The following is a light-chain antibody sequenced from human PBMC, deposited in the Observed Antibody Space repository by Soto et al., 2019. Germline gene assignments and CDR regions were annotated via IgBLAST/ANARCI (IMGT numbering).Light chain of an antibody. CDR1: SSDSGTYDN. CDR2: EVY. J-gene: IGLJ1*01. CDR3: CSYTPGTTLV. V-gene: IGLV2-14*01. Sequence: HSALTQPASVSGSPGKSITICRTGSSSDSGTYDNVSWYKQHTDTAPQLSIYEVYNRDSGLSNRFSGSKSRNTASLTISGLQAEDEADYYCCSYTPGTTLVFRTGPKVPVL.